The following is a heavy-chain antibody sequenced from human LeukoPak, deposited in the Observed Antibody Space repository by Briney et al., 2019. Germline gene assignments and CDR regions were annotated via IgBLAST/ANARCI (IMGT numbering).Heavy chain of an antibody. D-gene: IGHD5-24*01. J-gene: IGHJ4*02. V-gene: IGHV4-34*01. CDR1: GGSFSGYY. CDR3: ARGGRLEMATPN. Sequence: TSETLSLTCAVYGGSFSGYYWSWIRQPPGKGLEWIGEINHSGSTNYNPSLKSRVTISVDTSKNQFSLKLSSVTAADTAVYYCARGGRLEMATPNWGQGTLVTISS. CDR2: INHSGST.